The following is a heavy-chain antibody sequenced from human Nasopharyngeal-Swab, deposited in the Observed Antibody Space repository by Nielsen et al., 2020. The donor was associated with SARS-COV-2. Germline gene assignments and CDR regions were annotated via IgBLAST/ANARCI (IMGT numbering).Heavy chain of an antibody. CDR2: ISSNSSYI. CDR3: ARPKIPGDYYYYYMDV. J-gene: IGHJ6*03. CDR1: GFTFSSYS. D-gene: IGHD4-17*01. V-gene: IGHV3-21*01. Sequence: GESLKISCAASGFTFSSYSMNWVRQAPGKGLEWVSSISSNSSYIYYADSVKGRFTISRDNAKNSLYLQMNSLRAEDTAVYYCARPKIPGDYYYYYMDVWGKGTTVTVSS.